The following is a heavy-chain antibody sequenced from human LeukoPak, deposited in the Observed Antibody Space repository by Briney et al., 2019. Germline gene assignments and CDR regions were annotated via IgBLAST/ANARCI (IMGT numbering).Heavy chain of an antibody. CDR2: INSDGSSI. CDR1: GFTFSSHW. Sequence: GGSLRLSCAASGFTFSSHWMHWVRQAPGKGLVWVSRINSDGSSISYADSVKGRFTISRDNAKNTLYLQMNSLRAEDTAVYYCARGPPGPGGVHPDDFDYWGQGTLVTVSS. V-gene: IGHV3-74*01. CDR3: ARGPPGPGGVHPDDFDY. D-gene: IGHD3-16*01. J-gene: IGHJ4*02.